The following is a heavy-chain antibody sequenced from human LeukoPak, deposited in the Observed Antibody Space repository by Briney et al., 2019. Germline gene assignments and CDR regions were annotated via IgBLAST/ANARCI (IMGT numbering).Heavy chain of an antibody. CDR3: AKIQGRGYSGSDFDY. CDR1: GFIFTNYA. J-gene: IGHJ4*02. Sequence: GGSLRLSCAASGFIFTNYAVPWVRQAPGKGLEWVSGISWNSGSIAYAASVKGRFTISRDNAKDSLYLQMNSLRAEDTALYYCAKIQGRGYSGSDFDYWGQGTLVTVSS. CDR2: ISWNSGSI. V-gene: IGHV3-9*01. D-gene: IGHD5-12*01.